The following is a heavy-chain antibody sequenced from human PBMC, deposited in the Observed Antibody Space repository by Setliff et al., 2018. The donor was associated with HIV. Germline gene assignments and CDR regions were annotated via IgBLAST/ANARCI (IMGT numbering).Heavy chain of an antibody. Sequence: SETLSLTCTVSGGSISSGSYYWSWIRQPDGKEPEWIGHIYMSGSANYNPSLKSRVTISIDRSKNHFSLRLKSVTAADTAVYYCARGIYSGYDFDHWGQGRLVTVSS. CDR1: GGSISSGSYY. CDR2: IYMSGSA. J-gene: IGHJ4*02. CDR3: ARGIYSGYDFDH. D-gene: IGHD5-12*01. V-gene: IGHV4-61*09.